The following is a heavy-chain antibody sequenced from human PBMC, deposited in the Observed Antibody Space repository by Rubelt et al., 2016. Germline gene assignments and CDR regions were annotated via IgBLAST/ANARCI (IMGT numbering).Heavy chain of an antibody. CDR3: ARGMDHFDTSSYYDS. D-gene: IGHD3-22*01. Sequence: QVQLVESGGGVVQPGRSLRLSCAASGFTFSKYVVHWVRQAPGKGLEWVAFMSYDGGTAYYADSVKGRFTISRDNSMNTLYLQMNRLGPEDTAVYFCARGMDHFDTSSYYDSWGQGTLVTVAS. CDR1: GFTFSKYV. V-gene: IGHV3-30*04. CDR2: MSYDGGTA. J-gene: IGHJ5*01.